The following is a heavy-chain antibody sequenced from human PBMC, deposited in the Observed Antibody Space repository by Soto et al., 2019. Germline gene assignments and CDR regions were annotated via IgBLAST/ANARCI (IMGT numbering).Heavy chain of an antibody. Sequence: QVQLIQSEAAVMKPGSSVRVSCTASGGIFGSHGFSWVRQAPGQRLEWVGGFIPIFRTLTYTEKFQARVRIDEDESVNTVYLDLSGLTSDDTAVYYCVRDRRIYYSDPHDEFVASDYEVWGQGTMVTVSS. J-gene: IGHJ3*01. CDR3: VRDRRIYYSDPHDEFVASDYEV. D-gene: IGHD3-22*01. CDR2: FIPIFRTL. V-gene: IGHV1-69*01. CDR1: GGIFGSHG.